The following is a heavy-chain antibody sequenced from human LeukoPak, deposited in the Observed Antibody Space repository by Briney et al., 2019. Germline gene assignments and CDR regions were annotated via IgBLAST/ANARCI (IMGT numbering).Heavy chain of an antibody. CDR2: ISSSGSTI. Sequence: AGGSLRLSCAASGFIFSNSEMNWVRQAPGKGLEWVSYISSSGSTIYYADSVKGRFTISRDNAENSLYLQMNSLRAEDTAVYYCARDLVATILDYWGQGTLVTVSS. D-gene: IGHD5-12*01. CDR1: GFIFSNSE. V-gene: IGHV3-48*03. J-gene: IGHJ4*02. CDR3: ARDLVATILDY.